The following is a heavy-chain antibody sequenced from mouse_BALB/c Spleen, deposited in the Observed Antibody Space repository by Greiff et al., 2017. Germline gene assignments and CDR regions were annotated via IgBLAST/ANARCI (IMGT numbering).Heavy chain of an antibody. D-gene: IGHD1-1*01. CDR1: GYSITSGYY. J-gene: IGHJ3*01. CDR3: AIGYYDY. Sequence: EVQLQQSGPGLVKPSQSLSLTCSVTGYSITSGYYWNWIRQFPGNKLEWMGYISYDGSNNYNPSLKNRISITRDTSKNQFFLKLNSVTTEDTATYYCAIGYYDYWGQGTLVTVSA. CDR2: ISYDGSN. V-gene: IGHV3-6*02.